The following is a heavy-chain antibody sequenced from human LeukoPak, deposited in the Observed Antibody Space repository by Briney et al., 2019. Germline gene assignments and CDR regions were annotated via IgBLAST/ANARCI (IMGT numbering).Heavy chain of an antibody. D-gene: IGHD3-3*01. CDR2: IYYSGST. Sequence: PSETLSLTCTVSGGSISSYYWSWIRQPPGKGLEWIGYIYYSGSTNYNPSLKSRVTISVDTSKNQFSLKLSSVTAADTAVYYCARGGITIFGVVIPDAFDIWGQGTMVTVSS. CDR1: GGSISSYY. J-gene: IGHJ3*02. V-gene: IGHV4-59*01. CDR3: ARGGITIFGVVIPDAFDI.